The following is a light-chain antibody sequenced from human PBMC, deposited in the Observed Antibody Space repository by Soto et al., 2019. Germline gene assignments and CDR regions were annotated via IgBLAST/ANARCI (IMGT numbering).Light chain of an antibody. Sequence: QAVVTQPPSVSGAPGQRVTISCTGSSSNIGAGYDVHWYQQLPGTAPKLLIYGNSNRPSGVPDRFSGSKSETSASLAITGLQAEDEADYSCQSYDNSLSGFVFGTGTKVTVL. V-gene: IGLV1-40*01. CDR1: SSNIGAGYD. CDR2: GNS. CDR3: QSYDNSLSGFV. J-gene: IGLJ1*01.